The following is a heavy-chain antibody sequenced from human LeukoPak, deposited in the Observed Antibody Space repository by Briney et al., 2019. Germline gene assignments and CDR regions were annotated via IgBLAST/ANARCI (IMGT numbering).Heavy chain of an antibody. Sequence: SVKVSCKASGGTLSNYGLSGVRQAPGQGLEGMGRIIPILGITKYAQKFKDRVTITAEKSTITAYMELSSLKSEDTGVYYCARDTNMVRGVPNFDSWGQGTLLTVSS. CDR1: GGTLSNYG. CDR2: IIPILGIT. CDR3: ARDTNMVRGVPNFDS. D-gene: IGHD3-10*01. V-gene: IGHV1-69*04. J-gene: IGHJ4*02.